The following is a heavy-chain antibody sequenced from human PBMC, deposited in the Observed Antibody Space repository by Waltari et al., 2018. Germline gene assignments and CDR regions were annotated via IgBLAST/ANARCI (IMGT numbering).Heavy chain of an antibody. V-gene: IGHV3-7*01. Sequence: EVQLVESGGGLVQPGGSLRLSCAASGFTFSSYWMRWVGQAPGKGLEWVANINQHGSETYYVDSVEGRFTISRDNAKNSLYLQMNSLRVEDTAVYYCARDSSLRYYFDYWGQGTLVTVSS. J-gene: IGHJ4*02. CDR1: GFTFSSYW. CDR2: INQHGSET. CDR3: ARDSSLRYYFDY.